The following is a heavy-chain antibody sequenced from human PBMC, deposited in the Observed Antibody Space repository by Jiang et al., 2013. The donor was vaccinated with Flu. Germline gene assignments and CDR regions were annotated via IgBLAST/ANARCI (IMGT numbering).Heavy chain of an antibody. CDR2: IKQDGSEK. Sequence: GFTFSSYWMSWVRQAPGKGLEWVANIKQDGSEKYYVDSVKGRFTISRDNAKNSLYLQMNSLRAEDTAVYYCARELSGDYYLEDWFDPWGQGTLVTVSS. V-gene: IGHV3-7*03. D-gene: IGHD4-17*01. CDR1: GFTFSSYW. CDR3: ARELSGDYYLEDWFDP. J-gene: IGHJ5*02.